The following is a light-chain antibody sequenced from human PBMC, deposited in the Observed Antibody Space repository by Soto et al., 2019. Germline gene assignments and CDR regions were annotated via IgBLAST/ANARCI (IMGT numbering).Light chain of an antibody. CDR2: GAS. CDR3: QQYGSSPRT. J-gene: IGKJ1*01. CDR1: QSVSSSY. Sequence: EIVLTQSPGTLSLSPGERATLSCRASQSVSSSYLAWYQQKPGQAPRLLIYGASSRATVISDRFIGIGFGTVFTLTFSRLEPEDFAVYYCQQYGSSPRTFGQGTKVDIK. V-gene: IGKV3-20*01.